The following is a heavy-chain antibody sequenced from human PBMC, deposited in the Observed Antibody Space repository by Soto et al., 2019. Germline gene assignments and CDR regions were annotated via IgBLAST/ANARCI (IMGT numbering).Heavy chain of an antibody. V-gene: IGHV3-11*01. CDR1: GFTFSDYY. Sequence: PGGSLRLCCASSGFTFSDYYMSWIRQAPRKGLEWVSYISSSGSTIYYADSVKGRFTISRDNAKNSLYLQMNSLRAEDTAVYYCARDRGLRVDWLLVGYYYYMDVWGKRTTVTVSS. CDR2: ISSSGSTI. J-gene: IGHJ6*03. D-gene: IGHD3-9*01. CDR3: ARDRGLRVDWLLVGYYYYMDV.